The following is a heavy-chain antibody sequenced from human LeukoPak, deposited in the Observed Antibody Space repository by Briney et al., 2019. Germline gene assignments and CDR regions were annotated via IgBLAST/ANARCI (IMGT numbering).Heavy chain of an antibody. Sequence: SETLSLTCAVYGGSFSGYYWSWIRQPPGKGLEWIGEINHSGSTYYNPSLKSRITIFVDTSKIQFSLQLSSVTATDTAVYYCARQGDSGRAFDIWGQGTVVTVSS. CDR1: GGSFSGYY. V-gene: IGHV4-34*01. CDR2: INHSGST. D-gene: IGHD2-21*01. CDR3: ARQGDSGRAFDI. J-gene: IGHJ3*02.